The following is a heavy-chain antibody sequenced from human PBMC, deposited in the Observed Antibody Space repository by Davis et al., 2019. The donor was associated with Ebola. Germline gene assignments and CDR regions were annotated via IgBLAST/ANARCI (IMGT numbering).Heavy chain of an antibody. Sequence: GESLKISCAASGFIFGSYWLSWVRQAPGKGLEWVANINQLGSEKHYVDSVKGRFTISRDNVNKSLYLQMNSLRVEDTAVYYCARCSGGTSWDYYYGMDVWGQGTTVTVSS. CDR3: ARCSGGTSWDYYYGMDV. CDR1: GFIFGSYW. D-gene: IGHD2-15*01. J-gene: IGHJ6*02. CDR2: INQLGSEK. V-gene: IGHV3-7*01.